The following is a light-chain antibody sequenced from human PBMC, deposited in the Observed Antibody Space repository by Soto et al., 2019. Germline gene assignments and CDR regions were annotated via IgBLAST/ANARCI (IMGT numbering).Light chain of an antibody. Sequence: IQMPQSQSSLSASIGDRVTITCRASQSMSSYLNWYQQKPGTVPKLLIYAATNVQSGVPSRFSGRGAGTDFTLTISSLQPEDFAVYYCQQTYSVPITFAQGTRLAIK. CDR2: AAT. J-gene: IGKJ5*01. CDR3: QQTYSVPIT. V-gene: IGKV1-39*01. CDR1: QSMSSY.